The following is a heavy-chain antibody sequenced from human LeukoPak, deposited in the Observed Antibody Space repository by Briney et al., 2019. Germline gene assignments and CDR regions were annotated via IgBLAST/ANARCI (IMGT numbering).Heavy chain of an antibody. CDR3: ARDLYDSSGYPGY. V-gene: IGHV3-21*01. CDR1: GFTFSSYS. J-gene: IGHJ4*02. Sequence: PGGSLRLSCAASGFTFSSYSMNWVRQAPGKGLEWVSSISISSSYIYYADSVKGRFTISRDNAKNSLYLQMNSLRAEDTAVYYCARDLYDSSGYPGYWGQGTLVTVSS. CDR2: ISISSSYI. D-gene: IGHD3-22*01.